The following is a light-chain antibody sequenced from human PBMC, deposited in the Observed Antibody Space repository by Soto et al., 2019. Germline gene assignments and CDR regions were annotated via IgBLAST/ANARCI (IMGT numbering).Light chain of an antibody. CDR3: QSYDIRLSAYV. CDR2: GNN. J-gene: IGLJ1*01. CDR1: SSNIGAHYD. Sequence: QSVLTQPPSVSGAPGQRVTISCTGSSSNIGAHYDVHWYQQLPGTAPKLLIFGNNNRPSGVPDRFSGSKSGTSASLAITGLQADDEADYYCQSYDIRLSAYVFGTGTKLTVL. V-gene: IGLV1-40*01.